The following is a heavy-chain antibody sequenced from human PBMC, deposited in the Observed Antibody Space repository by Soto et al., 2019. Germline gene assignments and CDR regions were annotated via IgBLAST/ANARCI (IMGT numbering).Heavy chain of an antibody. Sequence: GESLKISCKGSGYSFTSYWISWVRQMPGKGLEWMGRIDPSDSYTNYSPSFQGHVTISADKSISTAYLQWSSLKASDTAMYYCARSRSDYYDSSGGNYGMDVWGQGTTVTVSS. CDR1: GYSFTSYW. V-gene: IGHV5-10-1*01. CDR3: ARSRSDYYDSSGGNYGMDV. J-gene: IGHJ6*02. D-gene: IGHD3-22*01. CDR2: IDPSDSYT.